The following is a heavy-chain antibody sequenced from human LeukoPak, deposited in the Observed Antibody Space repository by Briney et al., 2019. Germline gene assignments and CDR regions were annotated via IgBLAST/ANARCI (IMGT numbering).Heavy chain of an antibody. CDR2: IYYSGST. J-gene: IGHJ5*02. V-gene: IGHV4-59*01. D-gene: IGHD5-18*01. CDR1: GGSTSSYY. Sequence: SETLSLTCTVSGGSTSSYYWSWIRQPPGKGLEWIGYIYYSGSTNYNPSLKSRVTISVDTSKNQFSLRLSSVTAADTAVYYCARVSNADSYGSWFDPWGQGTLVTVSS. CDR3: ARVSNADSYGSWFDP.